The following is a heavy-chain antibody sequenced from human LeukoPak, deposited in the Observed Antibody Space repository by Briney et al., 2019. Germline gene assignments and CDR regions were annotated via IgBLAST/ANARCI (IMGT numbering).Heavy chain of an antibody. D-gene: IGHD6-19*01. V-gene: IGHV3-66*01. CDR3: ARGIRSSGVLDY. Sequence: GGSLRLSCAVSGFTVSSNYMSWVRQAQGQGLGWVSVIYSGGSTYFADSVNGRFTISRDNFKNTLYLQMNSLRAEDTAVYYCARGIRSSGVLDYWGQGTLVTVSS. CDR2: IYSGGST. CDR1: GFTVSSNY. J-gene: IGHJ4*02.